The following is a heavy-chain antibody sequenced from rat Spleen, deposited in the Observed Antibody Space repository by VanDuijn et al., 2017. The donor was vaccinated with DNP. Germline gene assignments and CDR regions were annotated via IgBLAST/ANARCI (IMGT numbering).Heavy chain of an antibody. D-gene: IGHD4-2*01. Sequence: EVQLVESGGGLVQPGRSLKLSCAASGFTFSNYYMAWVRQAPKKGLEWVATISTSGSRTYYPDSVKGRFTISRDNAKSSLYLQMNSLKSEDTATYYCIRRRSPYWCFDLWGPGTMVTVSS. CDR3: IRRRSPYWCFDL. CDR2: ISTSGSRT. J-gene: IGHJ1*01. V-gene: IGHV5-25*01. CDR1: GFTFSNYY.